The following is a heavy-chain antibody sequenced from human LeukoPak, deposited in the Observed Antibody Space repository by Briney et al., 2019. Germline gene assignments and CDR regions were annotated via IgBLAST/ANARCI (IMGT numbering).Heavy chain of an antibody. J-gene: IGHJ3*02. CDR2: ISYDGSNK. CDR1: GGSFSGYY. V-gene: IGHV3-30*03. CDR3: ARDRIAVAGTRYAFDI. Sequence: PSETLSLTCAVYGGSFSGYYWSWIRQPPGKGLEWVVVISYDGSNKYYADSVKGRFTISRDNSKNTLYLQMNSLRAEDTAVYYCARDRIAVAGTRYAFDIWGQGTMVTVSS. D-gene: IGHD6-19*01.